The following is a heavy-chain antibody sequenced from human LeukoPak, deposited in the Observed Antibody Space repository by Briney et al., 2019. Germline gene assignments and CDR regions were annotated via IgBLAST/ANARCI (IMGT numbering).Heavy chain of an antibody. J-gene: IGHJ5*02. CDR3: ARSSRRYYDSSGYLDPGEFDP. CDR1: GYTFTSYG. CDR2: ISAYNGNT. V-gene: IGHV1-18*01. Sequence: ASVKLSCNASGYTFTSYGISWVRQAPGQGLEWMGCISAYNGNTNHAQNLQGRVTMTTDTSTSTAYMELRSLRSDDTAVYYCARSSRRYYDSSGYLDPGEFDPWGQGTLVTVSS. D-gene: IGHD3-22*01.